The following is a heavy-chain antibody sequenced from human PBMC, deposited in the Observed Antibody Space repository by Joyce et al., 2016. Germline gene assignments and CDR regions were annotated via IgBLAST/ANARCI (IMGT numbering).Heavy chain of an antibody. CDR1: GFTFRTSS. V-gene: IGHV3-21*02. CDR2: ISGDSTYI. CDR3: ARGGLVYDYSMDV. D-gene: IGHD2-8*02. J-gene: IGHJ6*02. Sequence: EVQLVESGGGLVEPGGSLRISCAASGFTFRTSSMRWFRQAPGKGLEWVSAISGDSTYIFYEDSVKGRFTVSRDNAKNSLYLQMNTLRAEDTAVFFCARGGLVYDYSMDVWGQGTTVTVSS.